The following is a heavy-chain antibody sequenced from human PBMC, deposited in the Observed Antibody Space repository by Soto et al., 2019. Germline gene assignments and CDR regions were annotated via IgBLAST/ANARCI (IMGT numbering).Heavy chain of an antibody. V-gene: IGHV4-4*07. Sequence: PSETLSLTCIVSGGSISEKYWNWVRQPPGKGLEWIGLIFANGHTDYNPSLKSRVTMSVDASKDQFSLRLTSMTAADTAVYYCVASLPASGLNWLDPWGRGTLVTVSS. D-gene: IGHD6-13*01. CDR1: GGSISEKY. J-gene: IGHJ5*02. CDR3: VASLPASGLNWLDP. CDR2: IFANGHT.